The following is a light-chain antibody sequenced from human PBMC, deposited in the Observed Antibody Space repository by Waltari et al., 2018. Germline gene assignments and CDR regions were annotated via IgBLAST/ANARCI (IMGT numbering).Light chain of an antibody. CDR1: QGVFSA. Sequence: AFQLTQSPSSLSASIGDTVTITCRASQGVFSALAWYQQKPGKAPKLLIYAASTLERGVPSRFSGSGSGTDFTLTINSLQAEDFGTYYCQQFNSYPLTFGGGTKVDIK. J-gene: IGKJ4*01. CDR3: QQFNSYPLT. V-gene: IGKV1-13*02. CDR2: AAS.